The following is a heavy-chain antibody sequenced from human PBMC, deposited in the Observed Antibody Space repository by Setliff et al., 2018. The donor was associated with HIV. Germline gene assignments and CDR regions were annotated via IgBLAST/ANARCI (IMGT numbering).Heavy chain of an antibody. J-gene: IGHJ4*02. CDR2: ISTYNGNT. V-gene: IGHV1-18*01. CDR1: GYTFISYG. D-gene: IGHD1-26*01. CDR3: ARVRTYSDFYYPAPVPSYYFDF. Sequence: ASVKVSCKTSGYTFISYGVTWVRQVPGQGLEWVGWISTYNGNTNYAQKFQGRVTMTTDTSTSAAYLELRSLRSDDTAIYYCARVRTYSDFYYPAPVPSYYFDFWGQGTLVTVSS.